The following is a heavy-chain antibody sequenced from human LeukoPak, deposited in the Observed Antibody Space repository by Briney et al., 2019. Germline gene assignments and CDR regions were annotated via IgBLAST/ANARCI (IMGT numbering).Heavy chain of an antibody. CDR1: DGSISSYY. D-gene: IGHD4-17*01. J-gene: IGHJ5*02. CDR3: AISTTVTTSNWFVP. CDR2: IYYSGST. Sequence: PSETLSPTSTVSDGSISSYYWSWIRQPPGKGLEWIGYIYYSGSTNYNPSLKSRVTISVDTSKNQFSLKLSSVTAADTAVYYCAISTTVTTSNWFVPWGQGTLVTVSS. V-gene: IGHV4-59*08.